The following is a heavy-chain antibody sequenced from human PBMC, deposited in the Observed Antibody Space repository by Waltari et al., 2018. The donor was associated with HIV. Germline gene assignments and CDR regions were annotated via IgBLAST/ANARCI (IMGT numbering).Heavy chain of an antibody. CDR2: FYSSGNS. CDR1: GGSISSFY. CDR3: ARANSSTSRYSAFDM. Sequence: QVQLQESGPGLVKPSETLSLTCTGSGGSISSFYWSWVRQPAGKGLEWIGRFYSSGNSNYNPSLKSRVTLSLDTSKNQFSLNLSSVTAADTAVYYCARANSSTSRYSAFDMWGQGTVVTVSS. D-gene: IGHD2-2*02. J-gene: IGHJ3*02. V-gene: IGHV4-4*07.